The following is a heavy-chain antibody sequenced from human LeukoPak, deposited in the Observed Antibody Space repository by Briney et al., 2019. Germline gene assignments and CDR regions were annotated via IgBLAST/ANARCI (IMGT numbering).Heavy chain of an antibody. CDR1: GFTFSSYG. CDR3: ANGIAAAGMCY. J-gene: IGHJ4*02. V-gene: IGHV3-23*01. CDR2: ISGSGGST. Sequence: GGSLRLSCAASGFTFSSYGMSWVRQAPGKGLEWVSAISGSGGSTYYADSVKGRFTISRDNSKNTLYLQMNSLRAEDTAVYYCANGIAAAGMCYWGRGTLVTVSS. D-gene: IGHD6-13*01.